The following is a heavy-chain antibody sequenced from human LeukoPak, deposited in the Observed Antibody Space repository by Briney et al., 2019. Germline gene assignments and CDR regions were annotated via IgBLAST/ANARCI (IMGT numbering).Heavy chain of an antibody. V-gene: IGHV3-30-3*01. CDR3: AKQSNNHYYQKASAY. CDR1: GFTFSSYT. J-gene: IGHJ4*02. D-gene: IGHD1-26*01. Sequence: GGALRLSCAASGFTFSSYTMHWVGQAPGKGLEWVAAISDDGNNAYYSDSAQGRLTISRDNSNNTLYLQMNSLRAEDTAVYFCAKQSNNHYYQKASAYSGQGTLVTVSS. CDR2: ISDDGNNA.